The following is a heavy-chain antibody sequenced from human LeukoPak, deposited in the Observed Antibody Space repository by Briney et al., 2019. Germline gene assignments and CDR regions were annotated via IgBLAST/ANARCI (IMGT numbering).Heavy chain of an antibody. D-gene: IGHD2-8*02. Sequence: PSETLSLTCTVSGGSISSGTYYWGWIRQPPGKGLEWIGNIYYRGNIYYNPSLKSRVTISGDTSGNQFSLKMSSVTAADTAVYYCATLLNDAFDIWGQGTMVTVSS. CDR1: GGSISSGTYY. V-gene: IGHV4-39*01. J-gene: IGHJ3*02. CDR3: ATLLNDAFDI. CDR2: IYYRGNI.